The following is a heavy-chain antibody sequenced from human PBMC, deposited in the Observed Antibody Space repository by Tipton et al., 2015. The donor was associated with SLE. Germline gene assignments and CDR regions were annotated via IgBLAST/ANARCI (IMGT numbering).Heavy chain of an antibody. CDR3: ARGWDPLAAFDI. CDR2: IYHSGST. Sequence: TLSLTCTVSGYSISSGYYWGWIRQPPGKGLEWIGSIYHSGSTYYNPSLKSRVTISVDTSKNQFSLKLSSVTAADTAVYYCARGWDPLAAFDIWGQGTMVTVSS. V-gene: IGHV4-38-2*02. D-gene: IGHD1-26*01. J-gene: IGHJ3*02. CDR1: GYSISSGYY.